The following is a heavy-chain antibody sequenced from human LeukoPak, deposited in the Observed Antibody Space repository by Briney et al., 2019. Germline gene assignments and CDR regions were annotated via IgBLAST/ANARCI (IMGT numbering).Heavy chain of an antibody. CDR3: ARVLHDRSALGFFYYYMDV. V-gene: IGHV1-2*02. J-gene: IGHJ6*03. CDR1: GYTFTDCH. D-gene: IGHD3-22*01. CDR2: INPKNGGT. Sequence: ASVTVSCKASGYTFTDCHIHWVRQPPGQGLEWLGWINPKNGGTKYARKLWGSFTLTEDTSSGTAYMEMTRPASDDTAVYFCARVLHDRSALGFFYYYMDVWGKGTTVIVSS.